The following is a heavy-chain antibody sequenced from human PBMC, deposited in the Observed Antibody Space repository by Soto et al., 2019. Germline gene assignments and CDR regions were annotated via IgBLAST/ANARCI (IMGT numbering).Heavy chain of an antibody. Sequence: SVKGACKASGGTFSSYASSWARQTTGQGLEWMGGIIPIFGTANYAQKFQGRVTITADESTSTAYMELSSLRSEDTAVYYCARESRYDFWSGFPGSIEGEYTNWFDPWGQGTLVTVSS. D-gene: IGHD3-3*01. J-gene: IGHJ5*02. CDR2: IIPIFGTA. V-gene: IGHV1-69*13. CDR3: ARESRYDFWSGFPGSIEGEYTNWFDP. CDR1: GGTFSSYA.